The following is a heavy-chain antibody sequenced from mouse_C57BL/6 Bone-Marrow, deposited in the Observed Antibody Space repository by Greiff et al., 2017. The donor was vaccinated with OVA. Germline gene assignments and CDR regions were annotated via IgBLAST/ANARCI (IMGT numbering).Heavy chain of an antibody. V-gene: IGHV1-81*01. J-gene: IGHJ1*03. CDR3: EGLPRYWYFDV. D-gene: IGHD2-2*01. CDR2: IYPRSGNT. Sequence: QVQLKEPGAELARPGASVKLSCKASGYTFTSYGISWVKQRTGQGLEWIGEIYPRSGNTYYNEKFKGKATLTADKSSSTAYMELRSLTSEDSAVYVCEGLPRYWYFDVWGTGTTVTVSS. CDR1: GYTFTSYG.